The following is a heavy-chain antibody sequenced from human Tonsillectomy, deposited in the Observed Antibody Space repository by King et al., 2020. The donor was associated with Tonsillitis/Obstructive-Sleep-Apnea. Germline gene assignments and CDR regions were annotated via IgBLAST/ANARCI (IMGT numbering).Heavy chain of an antibody. Sequence: VQLQQWGAGLMKPSETLSLTCAVYGGSFSGYYWTWIRQPPGKGLEWIGEVNHSVSTNYNPSLKSRVTISVDTSRNQFSLKLSSVTAADTAVYYCTTSRYCSSTSCPNWFDPWGQGTLVTVSS. CDR1: GGSFSGYY. CDR3: TTSRYCSSTSCPNWFDP. V-gene: IGHV4-34*01. J-gene: IGHJ5*02. CDR2: VNHSVST. D-gene: IGHD2-2*01.